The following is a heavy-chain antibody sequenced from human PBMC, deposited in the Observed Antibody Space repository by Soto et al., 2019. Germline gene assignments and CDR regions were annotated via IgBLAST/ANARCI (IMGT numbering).Heavy chain of an antibody. CDR1: GFTFSSYA. Sequence: EVQLLESGGGLVQPGGSLRLSCAASGFTFSSYAMSWVRQAPGKGLEWVSAMSGSGGSTYYADSVKGRFTISRDNSKNTLYLQMHSLRAEDTAVYYCAKVPGGYERGGAFDYWGQGTLVTVSS. D-gene: IGHD5-12*01. CDR3: AKVPGGYERGGAFDY. V-gene: IGHV3-23*01. J-gene: IGHJ4*02. CDR2: MSGSGGST.